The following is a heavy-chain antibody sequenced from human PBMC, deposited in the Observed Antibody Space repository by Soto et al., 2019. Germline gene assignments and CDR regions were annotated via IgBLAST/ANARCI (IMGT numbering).Heavy chain of an antibody. CDR3: ARDQREYYYDSSGYYSRWFDP. CDR1: GGSISSYY. CDR2: IYTSGST. Sequence: SETLSLTXTVSGGSISSYYWSWIRQPAGKGLEWIGRIYTSGSTNYNPSLKSRVTMSVDTSKNQFSLKLSSVTAADTAVYYCARDQREYYYDSSGYYSRWFDPWGQGTLVTVSS. V-gene: IGHV4-4*07. D-gene: IGHD3-22*01. J-gene: IGHJ5*02.